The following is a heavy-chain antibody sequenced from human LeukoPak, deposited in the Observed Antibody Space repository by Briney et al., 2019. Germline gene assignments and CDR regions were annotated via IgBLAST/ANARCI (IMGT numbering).Heavy chain of an antibody. J-gene: IGHJ4*02. V-gene: IGHV3-7*01. CDR2: IKQDGSEK. CDR3: ARLHLYSSSWYAFDY. Sequence: PGGPLRLSCAASGFTFSSYWMSWVRQAPGKGLEWVANIKQDGSEKYYVDSVKGRFTISRDNAKKTLYLQMNSLRAEDTAVYYCARLHLYSSSWYAFDYWGQGTLVRVSS. D-gene: IGHD6-13*01. CDR1: GFTFSSYW.